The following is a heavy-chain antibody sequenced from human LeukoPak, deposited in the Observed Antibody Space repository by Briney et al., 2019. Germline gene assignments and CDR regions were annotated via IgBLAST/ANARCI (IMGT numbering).Heavy chain of an antibody. CDR2: INNDASST. J-gene: IGHJ4*02. Sequence: GGSLRLSCAASGFTFSSYWMHWVRQAPGKGLVWVSRINNDASSTSYADSVKGRFTNSRDNAKNTLYLQMNSLRAEDTAGYYCARGFLGSSWYWPFDYWGQGTLVTVSS. CDR1: GFTFSSYW. D-gene: IGHD6-13*01. V-gene: IGHV3-74*01. CDR3: ARGFLGSSWYWPFDY.